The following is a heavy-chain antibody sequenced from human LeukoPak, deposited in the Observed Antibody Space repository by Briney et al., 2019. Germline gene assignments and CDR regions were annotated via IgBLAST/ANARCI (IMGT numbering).Heavy chain of an antibody. J-gene: IGHJ6*02. CDR1: GNILTELS. CDR2: VDPRDGET. Sequence: ASVKVSCKVSGNILTELSMHWVRQAPGKGLEWMGGVDPRDGETFYAQKFQGRVIMTEDTSTDTAYMELRSLRSEDTAIYYCATFIPRPNEYGDYLYYYYGMDVWGQGTTVTVSS. V-gene: IGHV1-24*01. CDR3: ATFIPRPNEYGDYLYYYYGMDV. D-gene: IGHD4-17*01.